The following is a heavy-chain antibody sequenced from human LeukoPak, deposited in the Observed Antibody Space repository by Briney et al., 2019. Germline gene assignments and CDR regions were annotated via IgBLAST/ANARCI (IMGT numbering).Heavy chain of an antibody. J-gene: IGHJ3*02. CDR1: GFTFGSYA. D-gene: IGHD2-15*01. CDR3: AKQGYCSGGSCYRSYAFDI. Sequence: GGSLRLSCAASGFTFGSYAIIWVRQAPGKGLEWVSGISGSGGSTHYADSGKGRFTISRDNSKNTLYLQMNSLRAEDTAVYYCAKQGYCSGGSCYRSYAFDIWGQGTMVTASS. CDR2: ISGSGGST. V-gene: IGHV3-23*01.